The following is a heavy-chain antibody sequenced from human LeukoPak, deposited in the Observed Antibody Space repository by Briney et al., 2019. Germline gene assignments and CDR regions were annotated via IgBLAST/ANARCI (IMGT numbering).Heavy chain of an antibody. CDR3: ARVRCSGGSCPYYYYYYYMDV. J-gene: IGHJ6*03. Sequence: SETLSLTCAAYGGSFSGYYWSWIRQPPGKGLEWIGEINHSGSTNYNPSLKSRVTISIDTSKNQFSLKLRFVTAADTAVYYCARVRCSGGSCPYYYYYYYMDVWGKGTTVTVSS. D-gene: IGHD2-15*01. CDR1: GGSFSGYY. CDR2: INHSGST. V-gene: IGHV4-34*01.